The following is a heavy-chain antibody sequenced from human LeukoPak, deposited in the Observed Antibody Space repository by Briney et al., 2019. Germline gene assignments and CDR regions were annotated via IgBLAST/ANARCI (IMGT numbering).Heavy chain of an antibody. CDR3: ARVFGPSGPFDY. CDR1: GYTFTGYY. J-gene: IGHJ4*02. V-gene: IGHV1-2*06. CDR2: INPNSGGT. Sequence: GASVKVSCKASGYTFTGYYIHWVRLAPGQGLEWMGRINPNSGGTSYLQKLQGRVSMTRDTSINTAYMELSRLRSDDTAVYYCARVFGPSGPFDYWGQGTLVTVSS. D-gene: IGHD3-3*01.